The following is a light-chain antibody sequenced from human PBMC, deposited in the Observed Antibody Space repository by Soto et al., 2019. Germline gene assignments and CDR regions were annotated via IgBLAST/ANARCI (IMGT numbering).Light chain of an antibody. CDR1: PSVTSN. Sequence: IVLTQSPATLSLSPGERATLSCRASPSVTSNLAWYQQALGQAPRLLIYDASNRAAGIPARFSGSGSGTDFTLTISRLEPEDFAVYYCQQYGSLPITFGQGTRLEIK. V-gene: IGKV3-20*01. J-gene: IGKJ5*01. CDR3: QQYGSLPIT. CDR2: DAS.